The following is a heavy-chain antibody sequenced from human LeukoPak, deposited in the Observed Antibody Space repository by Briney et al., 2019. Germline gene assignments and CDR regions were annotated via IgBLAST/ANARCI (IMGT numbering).Heavy chain of an antibody. V-gene: IGHV1-18*01. Sequence: ASVKVSCKASGYTFTSYGISWVRQAPGQGLEGMGWISAYNGNTNYAQKLQGRVTMTTDTSTSTAYMELRSLRSDDTAVYYCARDYYYDSSGYYFLEGMDVWGQGTTVTVSS. CDR1: GYTFTSYG. CDR3: ARDYYYDSSGYYFLEGMDV. J-gene: IGHJ6*02. D-gene: IGHD3-22*01. CDR2: ISAYNGNT.